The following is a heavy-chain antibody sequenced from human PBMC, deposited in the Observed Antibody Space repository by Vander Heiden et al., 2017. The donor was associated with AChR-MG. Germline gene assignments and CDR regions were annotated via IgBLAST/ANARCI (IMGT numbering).Heavy chain of an antibody. Sequence: QVQLVESGGGVVQPGRSLRLSCAASGFTFSSYGMHWVRQAPGKGLEWVAVIWYDGSNKYYADSVKGRFTISRDNSKNTLYLQMNSLRAEDTAVYYCAREVATVITLDAFDIRGQGTMVTVSS. CDR1: GFTFSSYG. J-gene: IGHJ3*02. CDR3: AREVATVITLDAFDI. V-gene: IGHV3-33*01. CDR2: IWYDGSNK. D-gene: IGHD4-17*01.